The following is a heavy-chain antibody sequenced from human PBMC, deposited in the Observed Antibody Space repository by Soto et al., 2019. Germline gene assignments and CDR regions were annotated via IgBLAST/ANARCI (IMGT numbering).Heavy chain of an antibody. CDR1: GFTFSYYA. J-gene: IGHJ6*02. Sequence: GGSLRLSCTTSGFTFSYYAISWFRQAPGKGLEWVGVIRSKAYGVTTDYSAAVKGRFAIARADSTDTAYMQMNSVTNEDTDVYFCAKDTFLSRYSFFGMDVWAHGTTVTV. CDR3: AKDTFLSRYSFFGMDV. D-gene: IGHD3-16*01. V-gene: IGHV3-49*03. CDR2: IRSKAYGVTT.